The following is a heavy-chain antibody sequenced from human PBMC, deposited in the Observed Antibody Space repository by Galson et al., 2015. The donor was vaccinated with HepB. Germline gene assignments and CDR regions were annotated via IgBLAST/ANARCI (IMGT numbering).Heavy chain of an antibody. CDR3: ARATLVGCSGGSCYSAFGGY. V-gene: IGHV3-21*01. J-gene: IGHJ4*02. CDR2: ISSSSSYI. CDR1: GFTFSSYS. D-gene: IGHD2-15*01. Sequence: SLRLSCAASGFTFSSYSMNWVRQAPGKGLEWVSSISSSSSYIYYADSVKGRFTISRDNAKNSLYLQMNSLRAEDTAVYYCARATLVGCSGGSCYSAFGGYWGQGTLVTVSS.